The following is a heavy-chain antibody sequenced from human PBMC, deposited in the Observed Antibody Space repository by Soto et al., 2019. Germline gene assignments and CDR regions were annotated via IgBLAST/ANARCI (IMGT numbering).Heavy chain of an antibody. V-gene: IGHV3-23*01. CDR3: AKGPRAVDGSAY. Sequence: EVQLLESGGGLVQPGGSPILSCAASGFTFSSFAMSWVRQAPGKGLEWVSAIGGNGASTYYADSVKGRFAISRDNSKNTLYLQMNSLRAEDTAVYYCAKGPRAVDGSAYWGQGTLVTVSS. J-gene: IGHJ4*02. CDR1: GFTFSSFA. D-gene: IGHD6-13*01. CDR2: IGGNGAST.